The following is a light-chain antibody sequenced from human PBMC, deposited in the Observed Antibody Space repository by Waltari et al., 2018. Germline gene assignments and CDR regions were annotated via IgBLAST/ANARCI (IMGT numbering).Light chain of an antibody. J-gene: IGKJ3*01. CDR1: QRISNW. CDR3: QQYNSFSFT. Sequence: TQFPGTLSASVGDRVTITCRASQRISNWVAWYQQKPGKAPHLLIYKASTSEGGVPSRFSGSGSGTEFTLTISSLQPDDFATYYCQQYNSFSFTFGPGTKVDI. CDR2: KAS. V-gene: IGKV1-5*03.